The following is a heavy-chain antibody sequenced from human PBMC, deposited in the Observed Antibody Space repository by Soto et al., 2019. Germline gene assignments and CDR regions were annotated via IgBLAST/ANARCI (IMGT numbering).Heavy chain of an antibody. CDR1: GCSISSGGYS. CDR3: ARVIVAGIFDY. V-gene: IGHV4-30-2*01. J-gene: IGHJ4*02. D-gene: IGHD6-19*01. Sequence: QLQLQESGSGLVKPSQTLSLTCAVSGCSISSGGYSWSWIRQPPGKGLEWIGYIYHGGSTYYNPSLKSRVTISVDRSKNQFSMKLSSVTAADTAVYYCARVIVAGIFDYWGQGTLVTVSS. CDR2: IYHGGST.